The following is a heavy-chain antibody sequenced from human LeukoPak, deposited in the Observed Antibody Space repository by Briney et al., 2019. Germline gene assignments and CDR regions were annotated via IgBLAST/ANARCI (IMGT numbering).Heavy chain of an antibody. Sequence: ASVKVSCKASGYTFTSYGISWVRQAPGQGLEWMGWISAYNGNTNYAQKLQGRVTMTTDTSTSTAYMELRSLRSDDTAVYYCARGLGYYYDSSGYYPDYWGQGTLVTVSS. V-gene: IGHV1-18*01. J-gene: IGHJ4*02. D-gene: IGHD3-22*01. CDR2: ISAYNGNT. CDR3: ARGLGYYYDSSGYYPDY. CDR1: GYTFTSYG.